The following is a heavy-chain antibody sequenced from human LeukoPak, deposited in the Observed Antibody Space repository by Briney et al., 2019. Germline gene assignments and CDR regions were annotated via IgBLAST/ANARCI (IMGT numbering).Heavy chain of an antibody. CDR2: INAGNGNT. CDR3: ARGALYYYDY. Sequence: ASVKVSCKASGYTFTSYGISWVRQAPGQRLEWMGWINAGNGNTKYSQEFQGRVTITRDTSASTAYMELSSLRSEDMAVYYCARGALYYYDYWGQGTLVTVSS. D-gene: IGHD2-15*01. V-gene: IGHV1-3*03. J-gene: IGHJ4*02. CDR1: GYTFTSYG.